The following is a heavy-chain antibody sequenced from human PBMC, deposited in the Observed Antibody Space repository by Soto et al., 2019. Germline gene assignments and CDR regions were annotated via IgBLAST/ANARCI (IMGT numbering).Heavy chain of an antibody. CDR3: ARGHYYGSGSYYSGYYSYGMDV. CDR1: GGTLSSYA. D-gene: IGHD3-10*01. J-gene: IGHJ6*02. Sequence: SVKVSWKASGGTLSSYAIRWVRQAPGQGLEWMGGIIPIFGTANYAQKFQGRVTITADESTSTAYMELSSLRSEDTAVYYCARGHYYGSGSYYSGYYSYGMDVWG. V-gene: IGHV1-69*13. CDR2: IIPIFGTA.